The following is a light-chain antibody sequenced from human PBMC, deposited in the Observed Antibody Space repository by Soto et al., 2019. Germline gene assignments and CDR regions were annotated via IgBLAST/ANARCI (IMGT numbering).Light chain of an antibody. CDR1: SSNIGSNT. V-gene: IGLV1-44*01. CDR2: GNS. Sequence: QSVLTQPPSASGTPGQRVTISCSGSSSNIGSNTINWYHQLAGTAPKLLIYGNSNRPSGVPDRFSGSKSGTSASLAINGLQAEDEAHYYCQSYDNSLSGSWVFGGGTKLTVL. J-gene: IGLJ3*02. CDR3: QSYDNSLSGSWV.